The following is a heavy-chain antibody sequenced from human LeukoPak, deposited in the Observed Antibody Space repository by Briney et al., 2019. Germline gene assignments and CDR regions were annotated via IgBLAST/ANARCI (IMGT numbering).Heavy chain of an antibody. CDR3: ACSTVPNYYYYYMDV. V-gene: IGHV4-39*01. Sequence: SETLSLTCTVSGGSISSSSYYWGWIRQPPGKGLEWIGSIYYSGSTYYNPSLKSRVTISVDTSKNQFSLKLSSVTAADTAVYYCACSTVPNYYYYYMDVWGKGTTVTISS. D-gene: IGHD4-17*01. J-gene: IGHJ6*03. CDR1: GGSISSSSYY. CDR2: IYYSGST.